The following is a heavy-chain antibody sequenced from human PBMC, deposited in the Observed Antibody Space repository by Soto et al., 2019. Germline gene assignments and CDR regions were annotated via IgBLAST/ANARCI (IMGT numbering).Heavy chain of an antibody. CDR1: GYTFTSYD. Sequence: ASVTVSCKASGYTFTSYDINWVRQATGQGLEWMGWMNPNSGNTGYAQKFQGRVTMTRNTSISTAYMELSSLRSEDTAVYYCARGRYSSSLGLNYYGMDVWGQGTTVTVSS. CDR3: ARGRYSSSLGLNYYGMDV. J-gene: IGHJ6*02. V-gene: IGHV1-8*01. CDR2: MNPNSGNT. D-gene: IGHD6-6*01.